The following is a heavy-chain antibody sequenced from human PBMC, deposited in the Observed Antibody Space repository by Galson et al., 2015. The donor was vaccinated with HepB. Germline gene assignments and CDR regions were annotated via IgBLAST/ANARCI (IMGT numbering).Heavy chain of an antibody. V-gene: IGHV3-23*01. CDR1: GFTFSNYA. CDR3: AKHEGQH. J-gene: IGHJ1*01. Sequence: SLRLSCAASGFTFSNYAMTWVRQAPGKGVEWVSSISESGGYTDYADSAKGRFTISRDNAKNTLYLRVNSLRVDDTAVYYCAKHEGQHWGQGTLVTVSS. CDR2: ISESGGYT.